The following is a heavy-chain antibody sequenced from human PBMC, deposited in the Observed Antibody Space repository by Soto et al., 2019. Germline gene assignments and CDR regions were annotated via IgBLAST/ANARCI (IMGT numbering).Heavy chain of an antibody. CDR2: IYYSGTT. CDR3: ARMGLHLGELSRNWFDP. V-gene: IGHV4-31*03. J-gene: IGHJ5*02. CDR1: GGSISSSSYY. Sequence: SETLSLTCTVSGGSISSSSYYWGWIRQPPGKGLEWIAYIYYSGTTHYNPSLKSRATISLDTSNNQFSLEVKSATAADTAVYYCARMGLHLGELSRNWFDPWGQGSLVTVSS. D-gene: IGHD3-16*02.